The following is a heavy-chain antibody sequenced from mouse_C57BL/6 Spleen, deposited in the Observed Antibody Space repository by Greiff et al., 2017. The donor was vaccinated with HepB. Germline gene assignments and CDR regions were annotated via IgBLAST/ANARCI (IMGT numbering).Heavy chain of an antibody. D-gene: IGHD2-3*01. Sequence: EVNVVESGGDLVKPGGSLKLSCAASGFTFSSYGMSWVRQTSDKRLEWVATISSGGSYTYYPDSVKGRFTISRDNAKNTLYLQMSSLKSEDTAMYYCARHNDGYSLFAYWGQGTLVTVSA. J-gene: IGHJ3*01. CDR2: ISSGGSYT. V-gene: IGHV5-6*01. CDR3: ARHNDGYSLFAY. CDR1: GFTFSSYG.